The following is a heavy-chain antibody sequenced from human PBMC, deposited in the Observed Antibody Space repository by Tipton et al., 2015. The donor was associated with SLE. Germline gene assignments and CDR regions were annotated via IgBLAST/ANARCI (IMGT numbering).Heavy chain of an antibody. D-gene: IGHD3-10*01. J-gene: IGHJ4*02. CDR1: GFIFNDYG. Sequence: SLRLSCVGSGFIFNDYGMHWVRQPPGKGLEWVSSINWGGGKIAYADSVKGRFTVFRDKAKNTLYLQMNSLRAEDTAVYYCAKGYSYGAGSAFDYWGQGALVIVSS. CDR2: INWGGGKI. V-gene: IGHV3-9*01. CDR3: AKGYSYGAGSAFDY.